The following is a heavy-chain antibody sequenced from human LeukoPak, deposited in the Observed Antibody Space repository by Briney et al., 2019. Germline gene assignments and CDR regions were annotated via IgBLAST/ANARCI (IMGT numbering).Heavy chain of an antibody. Sequence: PGGSLRLSCAASGFTFSSYGMHWVRQAPGKGLEWVAVISYDGSNKYYADSVKGRFTISRDNSKNTLYLQMNSLRAEDTAVYYCARGRYSSSWKDHWGQGTLVTVSS. V-gene: IGHV3-30*03. J-gene: IGHJ4*02. CDR2: ISYDGSNK. CDR1: GFTFSSYG. D-gene: IGHD6-13*01. CDR3: ARGRYSSSWKDH.